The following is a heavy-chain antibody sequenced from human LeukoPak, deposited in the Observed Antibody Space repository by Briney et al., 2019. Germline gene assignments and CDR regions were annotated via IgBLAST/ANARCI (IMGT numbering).Heavy chain of an antibody. D-gene: IGHD3-3*01. CDR1: GFTVSSNY. Sequence: GGSLRLSCAASGFTVSSNYMSWVRQAPGKGLEWVSVIYSGGSTYYADSVKGRFTISRDNSKNTLYLQMNSLRAEDTAVYYCARGGTRYYDFWSGYYMTSWGQGTLVTVSS. CDR3: ARGGTRYYDFWSGYYMTS. V-gene: IGHV3-66*01. J-gene: IGHJ4*02. CDR2: IYSGGST.